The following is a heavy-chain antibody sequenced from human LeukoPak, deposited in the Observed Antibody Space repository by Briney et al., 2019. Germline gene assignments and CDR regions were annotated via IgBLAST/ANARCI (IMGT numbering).Heavy chain of an antibody. CDR2: INHSGST. CDR3: ARGVNDYGDYLVY. J-gene: IGHJ4*02. Sequence: PSETLSLTCTVSGGSISSGGYYWSWIRQPPGKGLEWIGEINHSGSTNYNPSLKSRVTISVDTSKNQFSLKLSSVTAADTAVYYCARGVNDYGDYLVYWGQGTLVTVSS. V-gene: IGHV4-39*07. D-gene: IGHD4-17*01. CDR1: GGSISSGGYY.